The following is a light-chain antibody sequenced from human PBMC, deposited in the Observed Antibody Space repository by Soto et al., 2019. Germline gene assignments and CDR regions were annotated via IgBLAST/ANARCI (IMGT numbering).Light chain of an antibody. CDR1: QSLTNTY. CDR3: QQYERFAT. Sequence: EIVLTQSPGTLSLSPGERATLSCRASQSLTNTYLAWYQQKPGQAPRLLIYGASSRATGIPERFSGSGSGTEFTLTISSLQPDDFATYYCQQYERFATFGQGTKVDI. CDR2: GAS. V-gene: IGKV3-20*01. J-gene: IGKJ1*01.